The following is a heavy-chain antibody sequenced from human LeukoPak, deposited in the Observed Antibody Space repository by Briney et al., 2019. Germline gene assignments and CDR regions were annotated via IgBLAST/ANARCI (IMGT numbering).Heavy chain of an antibody. J-gene: IGHJ4*02. CDR2: INPNSGGT. D-gene: IGHD4-23*01. CDR1: GCTFTGYY. Sequence: ASVKVSCKASGCTFTGYYMHWVRQAPGQGLEWMGWINPNSGGTNYAQKFQGRVTMTRDTSISTAYMELSRLRSDDTAVYYCARDYGGKVSFDYWGQGTLVTVSS. V-gene: IGHV1-2*02. CDR3: ARDYGGKVSFDY.